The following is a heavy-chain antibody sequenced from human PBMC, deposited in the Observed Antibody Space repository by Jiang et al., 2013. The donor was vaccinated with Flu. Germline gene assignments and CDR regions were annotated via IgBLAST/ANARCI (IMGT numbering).Heavy chain of an antibody. V-gene: IGHV2-70*12. CDR2: IDWGDDT. J-gene: IGHJ4*02. D-gene: IGHD3-3*01. CDR1: GFSLSTIGMR. Sequence: KPTQTLTLTCTFSGFSLSTIGMRVSWIRQPPGKALEWLARIDWGDDTFYTTSLKTRLTISKDSSKNQVVLTMTNMDPVDTATYYCAHRLKRSDYSIYYFDYWGQGTLVTVSS. CDR3: AHRLKRSDYSIYYFDY.